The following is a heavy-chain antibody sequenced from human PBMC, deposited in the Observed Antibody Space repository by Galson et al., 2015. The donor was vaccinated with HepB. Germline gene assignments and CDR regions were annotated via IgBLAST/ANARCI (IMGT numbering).Heavy chain of an antibody. V-gene: IGHV3-30*18. D-gene: IGHD3-10*01. CDR1: GFTFSSYG. Sequence: SLRLSCAASGFTFSSYGMHWVRQAPGKGLEWVAVISYDGSNKYYADSVKGRFTISRDNSKNTLYLQMNSLRAEDTAVYYCAKDAFPGSYYFDYWGQGTLVTVSS. CDR3: AKDAFPGSYYFDY. J-gene: IGHJ4*02. CDR2: ISYDGSNK.